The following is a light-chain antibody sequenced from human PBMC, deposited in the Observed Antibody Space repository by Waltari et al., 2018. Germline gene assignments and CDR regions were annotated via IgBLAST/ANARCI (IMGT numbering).Light chain of an antibody. J-gene: IGLJ1*01. CDR2: EVA. CDR1: SNDSGSYNP. CDR3: CSYAGSSTFDV. V-gene: IGLV2-23*02. Sequence: QSALTQPASVSGSPGPSITITCTGTSNDSGSYNPVSWSQQHPSKAPPLIIFEVAKRPSGVSSRFSGSKSGNIASLTISGLQAEDEADYYCCSYAGSSTFDVFGTGTKVTV.